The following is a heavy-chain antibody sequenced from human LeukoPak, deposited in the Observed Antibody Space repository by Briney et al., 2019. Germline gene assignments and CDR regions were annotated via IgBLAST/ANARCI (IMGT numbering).Heavy chain of an antibody. CDR2: IIPIFGTA. Sequence: SVKVSCKASGGTFSSYAISWVRQAPGQGLEWMGGIIPIFGTANYAQKFQGRVTITTDESTSTAYMELSSLRSEDTAVYYCARAGYSCGWGYWFDPWGQGTLVTVSS. J-gene: IGHJ5*02. V-gene: IGHV1-69*05. D-gene: IGHD6-19*01. CDR3: ARAGYSCGWGYWFDP. CDR1: GGTFSSYA.